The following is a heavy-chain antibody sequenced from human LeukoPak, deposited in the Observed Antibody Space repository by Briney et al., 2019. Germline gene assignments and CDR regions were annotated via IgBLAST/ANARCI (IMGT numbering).Heavy chain of an antibody. CDR3: ARDSVLRFAFDP. V-gene: IGHV3-23*01. D-gene: IGHD3-3*01. Sequence: GGSLRLSCAASGFTFSSYAMSWGRQAPGKGLEWVSTISDSGGSTYYADSVKGRFTISRDNSKNTLYLQMNSLRADDTAVYYCARDSVLRFAFDPWGKGTLVTVSS. J-gene: IGHJ5*02. CDR1: GFTFSSYA. CDR2: ISDSGGST.